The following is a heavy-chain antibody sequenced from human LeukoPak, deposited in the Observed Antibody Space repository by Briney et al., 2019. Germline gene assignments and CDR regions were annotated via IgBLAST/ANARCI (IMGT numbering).Heavy chain of an antibody. J-gene: IGHJ4*02. D-gene: IGHD2-15*01. CDR2: ISGSNSYT. V-gene: IGHV3-11*06. CDR1: GFTFSDSY. Sequence: PGGSLRLSCAASGFTFSDSYMSWIRQAPGKGLEWVSYISGSNSYTNYADSVKGRSTISRDNAKNSLYLQMNSLRAEDTAVYYCARGASYCSGGSCSDFWGQGTPVTVSS. CDR3: ARGASYCSGGSCSDF.